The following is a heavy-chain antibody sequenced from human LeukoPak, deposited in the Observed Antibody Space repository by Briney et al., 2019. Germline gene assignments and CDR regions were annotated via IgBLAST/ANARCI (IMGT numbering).Heavy chain of an antibody. CDR3: ARDRTDAFDI. V-gene: IGHV3-66*02. CDR2: IYSGGST. J-gene: IGHJ3*02. CDR1: GFTVSSNY. Sequence: PGGSLRLSCAASGFTVSSNYMSWVRQAPGKGLEWVSVIYSGGSTYYADSVKGRFTISRDNSKNTLYLQMNSLRAEDTAVYYCARDRTDAFDIWGQRTMVTVSS.